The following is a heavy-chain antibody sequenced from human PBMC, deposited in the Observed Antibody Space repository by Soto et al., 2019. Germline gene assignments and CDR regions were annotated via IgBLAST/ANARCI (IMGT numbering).Heavy chain of an antibody. CDR2: ISWNSGSI. V-gene: IGHV3-9*01. J-gene: IGHJ5*02. CDR3: AKASHVAYNWFDP. CDR1: GFTFDYYA. D-gene: IGHD5-12*01. Sequence: PGGSLRLSCAASGFTFDYYAMHWVRQAPGKGLEWVSGISWNSGSIGYADSVKGRFTISRDNAKNSLYLQMNSLRAEDTALYYCAKASHVAYNWFDPWGQGTLVTAPQ.